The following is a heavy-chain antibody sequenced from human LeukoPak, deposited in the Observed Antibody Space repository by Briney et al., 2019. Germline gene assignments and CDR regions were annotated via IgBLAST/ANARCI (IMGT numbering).Heavy chain of an antibody. V-gene: IGHV3-23*01. CDR1: GFTFSSYA. J-gene: IGHJ4*02. Sequence: PGVSLRLSCAASGFTFSSYAMSWVRQAPGKGLEWVSAISGSGGSTYYADSVKGRFTISRDNSKNTLYLQMNSLRAEDTAVYYCVAETVVVVPAAIYWGQGTLVTVSS. D-gene: IGHD2-2*02. CDR2: ISGSGGST. CDR3: VAETVVVVPAAIY.